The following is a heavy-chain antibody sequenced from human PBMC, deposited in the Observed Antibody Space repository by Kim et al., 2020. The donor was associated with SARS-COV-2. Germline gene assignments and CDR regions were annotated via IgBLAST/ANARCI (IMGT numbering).Heavy chain of an antibody. CDR3: AREGFGDRLNYYYYGMDV. D-gene: IGHD3-10*01. V-gene: IGHV3-74*01. CDR2: INSDGSST. CDR1: GFTFSSYW. J-gene: IGHJ6*02. Sequence: GGSLRLSCAASGFTFSSYWMHWVRQAPGKGLVWVSRINSDGSSTSYADSVKGRFTISRDNAKNTLYLQMNSLRAEDTAVYYCAREGFGDRLNYYYYGMDVWGQGTTVTVSS.